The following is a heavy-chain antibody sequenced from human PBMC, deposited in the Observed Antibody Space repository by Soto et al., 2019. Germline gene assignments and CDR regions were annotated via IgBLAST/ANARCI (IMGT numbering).Heavy chain of an antibody. Sequence: GGSLRLSCAASGFTFSSYAMSWVRQAPGKGLEWVSAISGSGGSTYYADSVKGRFTISRDNSKNTLYLQMNGLRAEDTAVYYCAKDYDFWSGYTGYYFDYWGQGTLVTVSS. CDR2: ISGSGGST. J-gene: IGHJ4*02. V-gene: IGHV3-23*01. CDR3: AKDYDFWSGYTGYYFDY. CDR1: GFTFSSYA. D-gene: IGHD3-3*01.